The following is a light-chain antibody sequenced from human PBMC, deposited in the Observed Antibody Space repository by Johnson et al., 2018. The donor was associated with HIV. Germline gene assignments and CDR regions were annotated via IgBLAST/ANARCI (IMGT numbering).Light chain of an antibody. V-gene: IGLV1-51*02. Sequence: QSVLTQPPSVSAAPVQKVTISCSGSSSNIGNNYVSWYQQLPGTAPKLLIYENNKRPSGIPDRFSGSKSGTSATLDITGLQTGDEADYYCATWDNSLKGVFGTGTKVTVL. CDR1: SSNIGNNY. J-gene: IGLJ1*01. CDR2: ENN. CDR3: ATWDNSLKGV.